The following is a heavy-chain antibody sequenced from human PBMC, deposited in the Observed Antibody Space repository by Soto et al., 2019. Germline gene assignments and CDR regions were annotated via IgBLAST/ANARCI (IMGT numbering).Heavy chain of an antibody. CDR3: AKDDDFWSGYSDY. J-gene: IGHJ4*02. D-gene: IGHD3-3*01. Sequence: PGESLRLSCAASGFTFSSYAMSWVRQAPGKGLEWVSAISGSGGSTYYADSVKGRFTISRDNSKNTLYLQMNSLRAEDTAVYYCAKDDDFWSGYSDYWGQGTLVTVSS. CDR1: GFTFSSYA. CDR2: ISGSGGST. V-gene: IGHV3-23*01.